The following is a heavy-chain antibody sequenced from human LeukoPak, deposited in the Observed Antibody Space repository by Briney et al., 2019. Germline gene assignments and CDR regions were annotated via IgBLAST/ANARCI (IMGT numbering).Heavy chain of an antibody. CDR2: IYSGGST. CDR1: GFTVSSNY. V-gene: IGHV3-66*01. CDR3: ARAIHGPLGAFDI. D-gene: IGHD7-27*01. Sequence: GGSLRLSCAASGFTVSSNYMSWVRQAPGKGLEWVSVIYSGGSTYYADSVKGRFIISKDNSKNTLYLQMNSLRAEDTAVYYCARAIHGPLGAFDIWGQGTMVTVSP. J-gene: IGHJ3*02.